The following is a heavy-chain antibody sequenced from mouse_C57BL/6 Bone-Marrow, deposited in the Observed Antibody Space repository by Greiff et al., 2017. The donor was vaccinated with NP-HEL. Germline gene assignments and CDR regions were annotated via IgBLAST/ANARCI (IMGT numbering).Heavy chain of an antibody. D-gene: IGHD2-4*01. CDR1: GFTFSNYW. Sequence: KLVESGGGLVQPGGSMKLSCVASGFTFSNYWMNWVRQSPEKGLEWVAQIRLKSDNYATHYAESVKGRFTISRDDSKSSVYLQMNNLRAEDTGIYYCTLIYYDYDVAWYFDVWGTGTTVTVSS. J-gene: IGHJ1*03. CDR3: TLIYYDYDVAWYFDV. CDR2: IRLKSDNYAT. V-gene: IGHV6-3*01.